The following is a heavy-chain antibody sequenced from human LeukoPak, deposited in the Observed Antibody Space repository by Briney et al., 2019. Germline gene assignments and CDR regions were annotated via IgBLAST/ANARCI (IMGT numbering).Heavy chain of an antibody. CDR2: FDGNGPNT. V-gene: IGHV3-23*01. D-gene: IGHD1-26*01. CDR1: GFTFSSFA. Sequence: GGSLRLSCAASGFTFSSFAMTWVRQAPGKGLEWVSGFDGNGPNTYYADSVKGRWTISRDNSRNTLYLQMDSLRAEDTAVYYCARGSGSYFYYYYGMDVWGQGTTVTVSS. J-gene: IGHJ6*02. CDR3: ARGSGSYFYYYYGMDV.